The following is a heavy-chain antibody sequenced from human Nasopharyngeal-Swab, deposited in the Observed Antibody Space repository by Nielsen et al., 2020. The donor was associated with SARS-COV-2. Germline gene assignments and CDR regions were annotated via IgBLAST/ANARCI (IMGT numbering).Heavy chain of an antibody. V-gene: IGHV1-18*01. CDR2: ISAYNGKT. CDR1: GYTCTSYG. J-gene: IGHJ5*02. CDR3: ARERRDKLFDH. Sequence: AAVKVSCKGSGYTCTSYGISWVRQAAGKGLEWMGWISAYNGKTNYAQKLQGRVTMTTDTSTRTATMELRKLSSDDTAVYYCARERRDKLFDHWGQGTLATVSS.